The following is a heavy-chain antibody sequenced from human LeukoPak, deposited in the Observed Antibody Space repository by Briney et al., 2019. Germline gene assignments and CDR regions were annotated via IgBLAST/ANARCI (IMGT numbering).Heavy chain of an antibody. V-gene: IGHV4-39*07. J-gene: IGHJ4*02. CDR2: IYYTGNT. Sequence: SETLSLTCTVSGDSISTSKSYWGWIRQPPLKGLEWIGSIYYTGNTYCNASLKSRVTMSIDTSKNQFSLKLTSVTAADTAVYYCARDRRHRSSGVGDLAYYFDYWGQGTLVTVSS. CDR3: ARDRRHRSSGVGDLAYYFDY. CDR1: GDSISTSKSY. D-gene: IGHD1-14*01.